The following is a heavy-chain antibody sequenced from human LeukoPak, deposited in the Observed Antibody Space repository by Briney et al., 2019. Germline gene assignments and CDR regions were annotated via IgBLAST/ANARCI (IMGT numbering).Heavy chain of an antibody. V-gene: IGHV1-2*02. D-gene: IGHD2-8*01. CDR1: GYTFTGYY. Sequence: ASVKVSCKASGYTFTGYYMHWVRQSPGQGLEWMGWINPNSGGTNYAQKFQGRVTMTRDTSISTAYMELSRLRSDDTAVYYCARLSSWTNGVCYLYFDYWGQGTLVTVSS. CDR2: INPNSGGT. J-gene: IGHJ4*02. CDR3: ARLSSWTNGVCYLYFDY.